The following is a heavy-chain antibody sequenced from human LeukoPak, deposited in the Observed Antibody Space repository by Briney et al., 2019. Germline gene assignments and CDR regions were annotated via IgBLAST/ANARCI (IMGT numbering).Heavy chain of an antibody. CDR1: VFTFSTYA. V-gene: IGHV3-23*01. D-gene: IGHD4-17*01. J-gene: IGHJ4*02. CDR3: TKTTVTTIPPFFDY. Sequence: GGSLRLSCAASVFTFSTYAMTWVRQAPGKGLEWVSGISGSGGSTYYADSVEGRFTISRDNSKNTLYLQMNSLRAEDTAIYYCTKTTVTTIPPFFDYWGQGTLVTVSS. CDR2: ISGSGGST.